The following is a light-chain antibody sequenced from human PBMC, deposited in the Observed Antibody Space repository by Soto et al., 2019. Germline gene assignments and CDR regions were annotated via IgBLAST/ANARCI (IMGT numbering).Light chain of an antibody. J-gene: IGKJ1*01. CDR1: QSVASNY. Sequence: EIVLTQSPGTLPLSPGERATLSCRASQSVASNYLAWYQQKPGQAPRLLIYAASGRAAGIPDRFSGSGSGTDFTLTIIRLEPEDFAVYYCRQYGSAPWTFGQGTKVEIK. CDR2: AAS. CDR3: RQYGSAPWT. V-gene: IGKV3-20*01.